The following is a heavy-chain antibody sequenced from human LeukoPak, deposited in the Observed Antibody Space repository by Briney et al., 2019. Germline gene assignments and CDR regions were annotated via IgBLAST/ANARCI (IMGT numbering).Heavy chain of an antibody. D-gene: IGHD3-16*01. V-gene: IGHV3-7*01. J-gene: IGHJ4*02. Sequence: GGSLRLSCAASGFTFSNHWMNWVRQAPGKGLEGVANIKEDGSEKDYVDSVKGRFNTSRDNAKNSLYLQMSSLRAEDTAVYFCARDRIGGEEYWGQGTLVTVSS. CDR1: GFTFSNHW. CDR3: ARDRIGGEEY. CDR2: IKEDGSEK.